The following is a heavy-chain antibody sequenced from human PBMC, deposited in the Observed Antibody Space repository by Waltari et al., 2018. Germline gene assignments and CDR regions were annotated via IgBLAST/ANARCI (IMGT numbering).Heavy chain of an antibody. D-gene: IGHD3-16*01. J-gene: IGHJ6*02. Sequence: EVQLVESGGGLVQPGGSVRLSCAASGFSFITYWRNWARQAPGEGLVWVSRIKSDVSTTAYADSVKGRFTTSRDNAKNTLYLQMNSLRADDTAVYYCVRSAFLDVWGQGTTVTVSS. CDR1: GFSFITYW. V-gene: IGHV3-74*01. CDR2: IKSDVSTT. CDR3: VRSAFLDV.